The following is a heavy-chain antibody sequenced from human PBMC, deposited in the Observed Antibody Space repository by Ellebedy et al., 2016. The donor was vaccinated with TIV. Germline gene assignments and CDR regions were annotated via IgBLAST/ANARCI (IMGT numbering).Heavy chain of an antibody. V-gene: IGHV3-74*01. CDR3: ARHSGGHGFDI. D-gene: IGHD2-21*01. CDR2: LSSDGSDT. J-gene: IGHJ3*02. Sequence: GESLKISCAASGFSISSHRMHWVRQAAGKGLVWVSHLSSDGSDTSYADSVKGRFIISRDNAENTLDLQMNSLRAGDTALYYCARHSGGHGFDIWGQGTMVTVSP. CDR1: GFSISSHR.